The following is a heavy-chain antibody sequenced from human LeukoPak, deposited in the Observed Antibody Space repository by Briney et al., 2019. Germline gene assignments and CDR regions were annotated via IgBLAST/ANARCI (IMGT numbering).Heavy chain of an antibody. V-gene: IGHV3-23*01. CDR3: AKRPIFGELLYYFDY. Sequence: PTGGSVRLSCAASGFTFSSYAMSRGRQTPGKGLEWVSTNSGSGGSTYYADALKGQFPNSKDNSKNTLYLQMNSLRAEDTAIYYCAKRPIFGELLYYFDYWGQGTLVTVSS. J-gene: IGHJ4*02. CDR2: NSGSGGST. D-gene: IGHD3-10*01. CDR1: GFTFSSYA.